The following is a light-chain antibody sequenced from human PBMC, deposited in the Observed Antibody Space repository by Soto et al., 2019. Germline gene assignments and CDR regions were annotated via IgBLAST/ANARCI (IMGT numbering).Light chain of an antibody. CDR1: SSDVGSYRL. Sequence: QSALTQPASVSASPGEPITIYCTGTSSDVGSYRLVSWYQQHPGKAPKLIIYEDDERPSGVSNRFSGSKSGNTASLTISGLQAEDEADYYCSSYAGRSTFVVFGGGTKLTVL. J-gene: IGLJ2*01. CDR2: EDD. CDR3: SSYAGRSTFVV. V-gene: IGLV2-23*01.